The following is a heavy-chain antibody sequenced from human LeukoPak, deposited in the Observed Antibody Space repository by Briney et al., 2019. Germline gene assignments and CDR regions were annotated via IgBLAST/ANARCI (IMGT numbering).Heavy chain of an antibody. CDR1: GFTFSAYW. D-gene: IGHD1-26*01. J-gene: IGHJ4*02. Sequence: PGGSLRLSCAASGFTFSAYWMHWVRQAPGKGLVWVSRISTDGCITTYADSAKGRFTISRDNAKNTLYLQMNSLRAEDTAVYYCTRDSGAGDYWGQGTLVTVSS. V-gene: IGHV3-74*01. CDR2: ISTDGCIT. CDR3: TRDSGAGDY.